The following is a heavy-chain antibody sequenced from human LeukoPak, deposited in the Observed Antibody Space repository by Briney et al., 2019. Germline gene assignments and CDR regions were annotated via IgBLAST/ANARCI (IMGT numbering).Heavy chain of an antibody. CDR1: GGSFSGYY. CDR2: INHSGST. CDR3: ARGYWVVPAALDY. J-gene: IGHJ4*02. Sequence: WETLSLTCAVYGGSFSGYYWSWIRQPPGKGLEWIGEINHSGSTNYKPSLKSRVTISVDTSKNQCSLKLSSVTAADTAVYYCARGYWVVPAALDYWGQGTLVTASS. D-gene: IGHD2-2*01. V-gene: IGHV4-34*01.